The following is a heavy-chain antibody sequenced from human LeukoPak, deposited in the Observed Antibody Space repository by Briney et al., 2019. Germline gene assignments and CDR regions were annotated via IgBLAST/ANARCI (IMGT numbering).Heavy chain of an antibody. D-gene: IGHD5-12*01. V-gene: IGHV3-53*01. CDR2: IYSGGST. CDR1: GFIVSSNY. Sequence: GGSLRLSCAASGFIVSSNYMSWVRQAPGKGLEWVSVIYSGGSTYYADSVKGRFIISRDNSKNTLYLQMNSLRAGDTAVYYCARVATTWTYYFDYWGQGTLVTVSS. J-gene: IGHJ4*02. CDR3: ARVATTWTYYFDY.